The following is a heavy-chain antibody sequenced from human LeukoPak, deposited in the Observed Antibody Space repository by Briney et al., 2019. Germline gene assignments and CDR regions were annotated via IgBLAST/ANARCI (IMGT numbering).Heavy chain of an antibody. D-gene: IGHD3-16*02. CDR3: ASFPGWELSVRPLGY. CDR2: IKQDGSEK. Sequence: GGSLRLSCAASGFTFSSYAMSWVRQAPGRGLEWVANIKQDGSEKYYVDSVKGRFTISRDNAKNSLYLQMNSLRAEDTAVYYCASFPGWELSVRPLGYWGQGTLVTVSS. CDR1: GFTFSSYA. J-gene: IGHJ4*02. V-gene: IGHV3-7*01.